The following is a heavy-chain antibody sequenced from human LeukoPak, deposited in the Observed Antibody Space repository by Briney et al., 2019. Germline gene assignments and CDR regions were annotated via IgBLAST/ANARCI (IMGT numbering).Heavy chain of an antibody. CDR3: ARVGYDSSGYNDY. J-gene: IGHJ4*02. CDR2: IKQDGSEK. Sequence: PGGSLRLSCAASGFTFSSYWMSWVRQAPGKGLEWVANIKQDGSEKYYVDSVKGRFTISRDNAKNSLYLQMNSLRAEDTAVYYCARVGYDSSGYNDYWGQGTLVTVSS. V-gene: IGHV3-7*01. CDR1: GFTFSSYW. D-gene: IGHD3-22*01.